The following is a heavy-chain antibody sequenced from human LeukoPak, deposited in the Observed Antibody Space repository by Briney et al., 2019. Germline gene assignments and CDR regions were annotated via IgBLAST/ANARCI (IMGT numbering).Heavy chain of an antibody. J-gene: IGHJ4*02. CDR1: GGTFTSYA. V-gene: IGHV1-69*13. D-gene: IGHD3-16*02. CDR3: ARGPMITFGGVIVRPFDY. CDR2: IIPIFGTA. Sequence: SVKVSCKASGGTFTSYAISWVRQAPGQGLEWMGGIIPIFGTANYAQKFQGRVTITADESTSTAYMELSSLRSEDTAVYYCARGPMITFGGVIVRPFDYWGQGTLVTVSS.